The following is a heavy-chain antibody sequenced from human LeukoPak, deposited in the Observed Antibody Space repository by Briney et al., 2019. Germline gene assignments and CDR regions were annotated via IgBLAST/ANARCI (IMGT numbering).Heavy chain of an antibody. Sequence: PSETLSLTCAVSGGSISSSNWWSWVRQPPGKGLEWIGEIYHSGSTNYNPSLKSRVTISVDKSKNQFSLKLSSVTAADTAVYYCASRQKHDYGDLFDYWGQGTLVTVSS. J-gene: IGHJ4*02. CDR2: IYHSGST. D-gene: IGHD4-17*01. CDR3: ASRQKHDYGDLFDY. V-gene: IGHV4-4*02. CDR1: GGSISSSNW.